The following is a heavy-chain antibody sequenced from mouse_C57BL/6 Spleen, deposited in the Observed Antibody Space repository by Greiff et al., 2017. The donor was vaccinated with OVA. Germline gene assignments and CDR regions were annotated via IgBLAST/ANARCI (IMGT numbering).Heavy chain of an antibody. CDR3: ARMLQGAMDY. V-gene: IGHV1-50*01. CDR1: GYTFTSYW. CDR2: IDPSDSYT. Sequence: QVQLQQPGAELVKPGASVKLSCKASGYTFTSYWMQWVKQRPGQGLEWIGEIDPSDSYTNYNQKFKGKATLTVDTSSSTAYMQLSSLTSEDSAVYYCARMLQGAMDYWGQGTSVTVSS. J-gene: IGHJ4*01. D-gene: IGHD2-12*01.